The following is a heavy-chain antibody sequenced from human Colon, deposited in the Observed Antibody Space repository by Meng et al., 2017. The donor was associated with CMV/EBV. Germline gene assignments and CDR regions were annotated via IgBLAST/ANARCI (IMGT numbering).Heavy chain of an antibody. CDR2: IRYDGNLK. CDR1: GYMLTNYW. CDR3: AKGRGPNSVTGTPGDYYHYYAMDV. J-gene: IGHJ6*02. V-gene: IGHV3-30*02. D-gene: IGHD1-1*01. Sequence: GESLKISCQASGYMLTNYWIVWVRQAPGKGLEWVAFIRYDGNLKYYADSVKGRFTISRDNSQDTLHLQMNTLRPDDTAVYYCAKGRGPNSVTGTPGDYYHYYAMDVWGQGTTVTVSS.